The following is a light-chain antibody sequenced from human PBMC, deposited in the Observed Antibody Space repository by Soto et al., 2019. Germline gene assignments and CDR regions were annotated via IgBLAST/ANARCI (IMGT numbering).Light chain of an antibody. J-gene: IGKJ1*01. CDR3: QKYYSTPWT. V-gene: IGKV4-1*01. CDR2: WAS. CDR1: QSLLYTSNNEDY. Sequence: EIVMTQSPHSLAVSLGERATINCKSSQSLLYTSNNEDYLAWYQQKPGQPPKLLIYWASSRESGVPDRFTGSGSGTDFTLTSNSLQAEDVAVYYCQKYYSTPWTFGQGTKVEIK.